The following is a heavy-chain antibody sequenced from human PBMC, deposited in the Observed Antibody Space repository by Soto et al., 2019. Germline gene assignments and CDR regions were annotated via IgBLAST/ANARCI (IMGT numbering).Heavy chain of an antibody. J-gene: IGHJ5*02. CDR2: IYYSGST. Sequence: PSETLSLTCTVSGGSISSYYWSWIRQPPGKGLEWIGYIYYSGSTNYNPSLKSRVTISVDTSKNQFSLKLSSVTAADTAVYYCARHFGSSGYYYDWLDPWGQGNLVTFSS. D-gene: IGHD3-22*01. CDR3: ARHFGSSGYYYDWLDP. CDR1: GGSISSYY. V-gene: IGHV4-59*08.